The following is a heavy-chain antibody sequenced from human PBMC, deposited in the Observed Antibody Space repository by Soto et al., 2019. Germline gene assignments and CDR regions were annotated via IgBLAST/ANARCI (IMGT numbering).Heavy chain of an antibody. J-gene: IGHJ4*02. Sequence: GGSLRLSCAASGFTFSNYGMHWVRQAPGKGLEWVAVIWYDGNNKYYADSVKGRFTISRDNSNNTLYVQMTSLRAEDTAVYYCARGLHPLFDYWGQGTLVTVSS. CDR3: ARGLHPLFDY. CDR1: GFTFSNYG. V-gene: IGHV3-33*01. CDR2: IWYDGNNK.